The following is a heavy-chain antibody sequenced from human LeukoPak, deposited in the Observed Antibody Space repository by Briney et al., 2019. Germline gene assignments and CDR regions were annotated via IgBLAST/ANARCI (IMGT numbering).Heavy chain of an antibody. CDR2: IIPIFSTA. CDR1: GGTFSSYA. Sequence: GASVKVSCKASGGTFSSYAISWVRQAPGQGLEWMGGIIPIFSTANYAQKFQGRVTITTDESTSTAYMELSSLRSEDTAVYYCAREGGGYSYGRDYYDSSGYTFDYWGQGTLVTVSS. J-gene: IGHJ4*02. CDR3: AREGGGYSYGRDYYDSSGYTFDY. D-gene: IGHD3-22*01. V-gene: IGHV1-69*05.